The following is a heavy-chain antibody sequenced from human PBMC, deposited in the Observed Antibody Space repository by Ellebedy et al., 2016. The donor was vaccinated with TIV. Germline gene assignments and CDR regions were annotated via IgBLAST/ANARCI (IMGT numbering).Heavy chain of an antibody. D-gene: IGHD2/OR15-2a*01. Sequence: GGSLRLSCAASGFTFSSYGMHWVRQAPGKGLEWVAVIWYDGSNKYYADSVKGRFTISRDNSKNTLYLQMNSLRAEDTAVYYCARDFWPAPPEYYFDYWGQGTLVTVSS. CDR3: ARDFWPAPPEYYFDY. J-gene: IGHJ4*02. CDR2: IWYDGSNK. CDR1: GFTFSSYG. V-gene: IGHV3-33*01.